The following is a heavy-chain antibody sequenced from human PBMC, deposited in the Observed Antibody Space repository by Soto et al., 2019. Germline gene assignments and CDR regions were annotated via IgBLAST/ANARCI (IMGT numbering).Heavy chain of an antibody. CDR2: ISYDGSNK. J-gene: IGHJ4*02. CDR1: GFTFSSYA. CDR3: VTPKSGWYGPFDY. V-gene: IGHV3-30-3*01. D-gene: IGHD6-19*01. Sequence: QVQLVESGGGVVQPGRSLRLSCAASGFTFSSYAMHWVRQAPGKGLEWVAVISYDGSNKYYADSVKGRFTISRDNSKNTLYLQMNSLRAEDTAVYYCVTPKSGWYGPFDYWGQGTLVTVSS.